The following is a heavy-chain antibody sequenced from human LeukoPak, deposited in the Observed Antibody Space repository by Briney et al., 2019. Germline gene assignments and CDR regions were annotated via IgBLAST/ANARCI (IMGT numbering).Heavy chain of an antibody. Sequence: PGGSLRLSCAASGFSFSSNAMNWVRQAPGKGLEWVSVISGSGGSTYYADSVKGRVTISRDNSKNTLYLQMNSLRAEDTAVYYCAKGVGATFEYWGRGTLVIVSS. CDR3: AKGVGATFEY. J-gene: IGHJ4*02. CDR2: ISGSGGST. V-gene: IGHV3-23*01. D-gene: IGHD1-26*01. CDR1: GFSFSSNA.